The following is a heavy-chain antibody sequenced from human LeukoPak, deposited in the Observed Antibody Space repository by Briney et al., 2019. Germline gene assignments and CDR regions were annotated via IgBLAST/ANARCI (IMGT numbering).Heavy chain of an antibody. Sequence: ASETLSLTCTVSGGSISSSGYYWGWIRQPPGKGLEWIGNIHYSGTSYYNSSLKSRVTISVDTSKSQVSLKLSSVTAADTAVYYCATQYYDSVGYYPPGDYWGQGTLVTVSS. CDR2: IHYSGTS. D-gene: IGHD3-22*01. V-gene: IGHV4-39*01. CDR1: GGSISSSGYY. J-gene: IGHJ4*02. CDR3: ATQYYDSVGYYPPGDY.